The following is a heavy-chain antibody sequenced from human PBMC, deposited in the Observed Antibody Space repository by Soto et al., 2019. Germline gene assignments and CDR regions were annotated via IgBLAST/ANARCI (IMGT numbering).Heavy chain of an antibody. CDR2: ISAYNGNT. CDR3: AGRREDYGDYNAFDI. D-gene: IGHD4-17*01. CDR1: GYTFTSYG. J-gene: IGHJ3*02. Sequence: QVQLVQSGAEVKKPGASVKVSCKASGYTFTSYGISWVRQAPGQGLEWMGWISAYNGNTNYAQTLQGRVTMTTDTSTSTAYMELRSLRSDDTAVYYCAGRREDYGDYNAFDIWGQGTMVTVSS. V-gene: IGHV1-18*01.